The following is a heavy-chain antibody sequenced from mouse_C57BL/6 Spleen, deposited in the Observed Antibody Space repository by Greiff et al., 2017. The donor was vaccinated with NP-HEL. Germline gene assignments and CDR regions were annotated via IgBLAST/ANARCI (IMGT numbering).Heavy chain of an antibody. CDR1: GFTFSSYT. CDR2: ISGGGGNT. D-gene: IGHD1-1*01. Sequence: EVMLVESGGGLVKPGGSLKLSCAASGFTFSSYTMSWVRQTPEKRLEWVATISGGGGNTYYPDSVKGRFTISRDNAKNTLYLQMSSLRSEDTALYYCARHVTTVVAFDYWGQGTTLTVSS. J-gene: IGHJ2*01. V-gene: IGHV5-9*01. CDR3: ARHVTTVVAFDY.